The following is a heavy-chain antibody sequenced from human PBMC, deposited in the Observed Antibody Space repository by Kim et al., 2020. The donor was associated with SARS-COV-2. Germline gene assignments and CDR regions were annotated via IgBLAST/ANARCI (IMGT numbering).Heavy chain of an antibody. Sequence: GGSLRLSCAASGFTFSSYAMSWVRQAPGKGLEWVSAISGSGGSTYYADSVKGRFTISRDNSKNTLYLQMNSLRAEDTAVYYCAKYLSGGSYVLYVGDAFDIWGQGTMVTVSS. D-gene: IGHD1-26*01. J-gene: IGHJ3*02. CDR2: ISGSGGST. CDR3: AKYLSGGSYVLYVGDAFDI. CDR1: GFTFSSYA. V-gene: IGHV3-23*01.